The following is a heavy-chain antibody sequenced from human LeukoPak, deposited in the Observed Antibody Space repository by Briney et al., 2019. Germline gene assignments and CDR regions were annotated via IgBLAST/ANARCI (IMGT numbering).Heavy chain of an antibody. Sequence: SVKVSCKASGGTFSSYAISWVRQAPGQGLEWMGGIIPIFGTANYAQKFQGRVTITADESTSTAYMELSSLRSEDTAVYYCALRGYCSSTSCFMAGMDVWGQGTTVTVSS. CDR3: ALRGYCSSTSCFMAGMDV. CDR2: IIPIFGTA. J-gene: IGHJ6*02. CDR1: GGTFSSYA. V-gene: IGHV1-69*13. D-gene: IGHD2-2*01.